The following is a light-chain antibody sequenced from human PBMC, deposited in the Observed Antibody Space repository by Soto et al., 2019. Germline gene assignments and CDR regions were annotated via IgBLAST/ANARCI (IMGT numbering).Light chain of an antibody. V-gene: IGLV2-14*01. CDR3: ASFRSGTILV. Sequence: QSVLNQPASVSGPPGQSVTISCTGPGSDIGDSNFISWYQHSPGKAPRLLIYEVNNRPSGVSKRFSGSKAGNTASLTISGLLDDDEADYFCASFRSGTILVFGSGTKVTVL. CDR2: EVN. CDR1: GSDIGDSNF. J-gene: IGLJ1*01.